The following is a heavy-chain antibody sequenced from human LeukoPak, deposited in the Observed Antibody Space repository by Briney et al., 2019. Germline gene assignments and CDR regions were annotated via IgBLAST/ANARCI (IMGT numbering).Heavy chain of an antibody. J-gene: IGHJ3*02. V-gene: IGHV3-21*01. CDR1: GFTFSSYS. CDR2: ISSSSSYI. Sequence: GGSLRLSCAASGFTFSSYSMNWVRQAPGKGLEWVSSISSSSSYIYYADSVKGRFTISRDNAKNSLYLQMNSLRAEDTAVYYCARGGDFWSGLGDDAFDIWGQGTMVTVSS. D-gene: IGHD3-3*01. CDR3: ARGGDFWSGLGDDAFDI.